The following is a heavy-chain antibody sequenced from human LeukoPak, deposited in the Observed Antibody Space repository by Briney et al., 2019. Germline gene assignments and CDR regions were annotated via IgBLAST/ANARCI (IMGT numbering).Heavy chain of an antibody. CDR3: ARVAAGTDY. V-gene: IGHV4-34*01. CDR2: INHSGST. J-gene: IGHJ4*02. D-gene: IGHD6-13*01. CDR1: GGSFSGYY. Sequence: SETLSLTCAVYGGSFSGYYWSWIRQPPGKGLEWIGEINHSGSTNYNPSLKSRVTISVDTSKNQFSLKLSSVTAADTAVYYCARVAAGTDYWGQGTLVTVSS.